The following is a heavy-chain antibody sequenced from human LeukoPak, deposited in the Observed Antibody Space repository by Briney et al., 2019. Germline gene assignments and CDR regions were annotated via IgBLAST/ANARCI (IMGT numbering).Heavy chain of an antibody. V-gene: IGHV3-7*01. CDR2: IIQDGSAK. CDR1: GFRFSDHW. J-gene: IGHJ4*02. CDR3: ARDGGRREDH. Sequence: GGSLRLSCAASGFRFSDHWMTWARQAPGKGLEWVANIIQDGSAKYYADSVKGRFTISRDSAKSSLDLQMNSLRTEDTAVYYCARDGGRREDHWGQGTLVTVSS. D-gene: IGHD3-16*01.